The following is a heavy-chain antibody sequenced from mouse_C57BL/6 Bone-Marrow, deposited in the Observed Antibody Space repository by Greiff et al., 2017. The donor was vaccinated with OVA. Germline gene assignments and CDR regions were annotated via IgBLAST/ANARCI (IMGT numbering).Heavy chain of an antibody. Sequence: VQLQQSGAELVRPGASVKLSCTASGFNIKDDYMHWVKQRPEQGLEWIGWIDPENGDTEYASKFQGTATITADTSSNTAYLQLSSLTSEDTAVYYCTEFITTVVAEAYWGQGTLVTVSA. CDR1: GFNIKDDY. D-gene: IGHD1-1*01. J-gene: IGHJ3*01. V-gene: IGHV14-4*01. CDR2: IDPENGDT. CDR3: TEFITTVVAEAY.